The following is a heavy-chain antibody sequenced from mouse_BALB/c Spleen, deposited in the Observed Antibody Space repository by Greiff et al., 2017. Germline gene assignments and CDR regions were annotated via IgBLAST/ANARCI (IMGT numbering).Heavy chain of an antibody. CDR2: ISSGSSTI. Sequence: EVKRVESGGGLVQPGGSRKLSCAASGFTFSSFGMHWVRQAPEKGLEWVAYISSGSSTIYYADTVKGRFTISRDNPKNTLFLQMTSLRSEDTAMYYCARSRGTGGYYFDYWGQGTTLTVSS. CDR1: GFTFSSFG. D-gene: IGHD1-1*02. CDR3: ARSRGTGGYYFDY. V-gene: IGHV5-17*02. J-gene: IGHJ2*01.